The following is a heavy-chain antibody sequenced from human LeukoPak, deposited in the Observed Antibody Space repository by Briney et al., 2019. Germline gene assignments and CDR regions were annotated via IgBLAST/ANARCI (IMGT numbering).Heavy chain of an antibody. D-gene: IGHD2-2*01. CDR2: ISSYNGKT. CDR3: ARDGPPYCSSTSCLPSFDY. CDR1: GYTFTMNG. Sequence: GASVKVSCQASGYTFTMNGISWVRQAPGQGLEWMGWISSYNGKTNYAQSLQGRVTLTTDTSTSTAYMELSSLRSDDTAVYYCARDGPPYCSSTSCLPSFDYWGQGTLVTVSS. V-gene: IGHV1-18*01. J-gene: IGHJ4*02.